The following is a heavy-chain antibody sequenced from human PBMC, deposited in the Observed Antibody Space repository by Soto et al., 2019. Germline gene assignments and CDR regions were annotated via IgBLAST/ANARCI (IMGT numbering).Heavy chain of an antibody. CDR2: ISSSSSYI. J-gene: IGHJ4*02. CDR1: GFSFSSYS. CDR3: ARGAVDTAVVPFDY. V-gene: IGHV3-21*06. D-gene: IGHD5-18*01. Sequence: PGGSLRLSCAASGFSFSSYSMNWVRQAPGKGLGWVSSISSSSSYIYYADSVKGRFTISRDNAKNSLYLEMNSLRAEDTAVYYCARGAVDTAVVPFDYWGQGTLVTVSS.